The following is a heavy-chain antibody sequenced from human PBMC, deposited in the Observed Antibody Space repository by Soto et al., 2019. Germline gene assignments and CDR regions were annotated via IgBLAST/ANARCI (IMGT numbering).Heavy chain of an antibody. V-gene: IGHV1-69*06. D-gene: IGHD3-16*02. Sequence: SVKVSCKASGGTFSSYAISWVRQAPGQGLEWMGGIIPIFGTANYAQKFQGRVTITADKSTSTAYMELSSPRSEDTAVYYCARGVMITFGGAIVHEPMDVWGKATTVTAPQ. CDR1: GGTFSSYA. CDR3: ARGVMITFGGAIVHEPMDV. J-gene: IGHJ6*04. CDR2: IIPIFGTA.